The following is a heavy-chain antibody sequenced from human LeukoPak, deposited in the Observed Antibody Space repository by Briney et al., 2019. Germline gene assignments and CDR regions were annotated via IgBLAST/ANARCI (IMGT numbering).Heavy chain of an antibody. CDR3: ARGTPTTRDFDS. J-gene: IGHJ4*02. CDR1: GGSISSSSYY. Sequence: SETLSLTCTVSGGSISSSSYYWGWIRQPPGKGLEWIGSIYYSGSTYYNPSLKSRVTISVDTSKNQFSLKLSSATAADTAVYYCARGTPTTRDFDSWGQGTLVTVSS. D-gene: IGHD4-11*01. V-gene: IGHV4-39*01. CDR2: IYYSGST.